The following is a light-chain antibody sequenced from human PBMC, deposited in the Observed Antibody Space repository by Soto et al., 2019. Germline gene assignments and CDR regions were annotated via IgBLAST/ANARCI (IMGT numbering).Light chain of an antibody. CDR1: TSDIGGYNY. CDR2: EVD. V-gene: IGLV2-8*01. CDR3: SSYAGSNNFV. J-gene: IGLJ1*01. Sequence: QSALTQPPSASESPGQSVTISCTGTTSDIGGYNYVSWYQQHPGKAPKLMIFEVDRRPSGVPDRFSGSKSGNTASLTVSGLQAEDESDYYCSSYAGSNNFVFXTGTKVTVL.